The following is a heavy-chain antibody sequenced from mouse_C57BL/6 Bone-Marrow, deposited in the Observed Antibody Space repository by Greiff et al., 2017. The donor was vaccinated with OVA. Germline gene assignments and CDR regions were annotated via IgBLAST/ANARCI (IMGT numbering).Heavy chain of an antibody. D-gene: IGHD1-1*01. V-gene: IGHV1-55*01. CDR1: GYTFTSYW. CDR2: IYPGSGST. J-gene: IGHJ1*03. CDR3: ARRYCGSSWYFDV. Sequence: QVQLQQPGAELVKPGASVKMSCKASGYTFTSYWITWVKQRPGQGLEWIGDIYPGSGSTNYNEKFKSKATLTVDTASSTAYMQLSSLTSEDSAVYYCARRYCGSSWYFDVWGTGTTVTVSS.